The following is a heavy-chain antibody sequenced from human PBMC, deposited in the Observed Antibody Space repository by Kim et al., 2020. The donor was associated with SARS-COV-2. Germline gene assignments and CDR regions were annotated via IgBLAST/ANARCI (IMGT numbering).Heavy chain of an antibody. Sequence: GGSLRLSCAASGFTFSSYSMNWVRQAPGKGLEWVSSISSSSSYIYYADSVKGRFTISRDNAKNSLYLQMNSLRAEDTAVYYCAREGPRFCSSTSCLPNWFDPWGQGTLVTVSS. CDR1: GFTFSSYS. J-gene: IGHJ5*02. CDR2: ISSSSSYI. D-gene: IGHD2-2*01. V-gene: IGHV3-21*01. CDR3: AREGPRFCSSTSCLPNWFDP.